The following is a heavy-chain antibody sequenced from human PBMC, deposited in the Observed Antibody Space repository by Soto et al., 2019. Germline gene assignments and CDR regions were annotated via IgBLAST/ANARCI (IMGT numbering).Heavy chain of an antibody. V-gene: IGHV2-26*01. J-gene: IGHJ5*02. CDR3: ARINFGIPAAIRRWYDP. D-gene: IGHD2-2*01. CDR2: IFSNDEK. CDR1: GFSLSNARMG. Sequence: SGPTLVNPTETLTLTCTVSGFSLSNARMGVSWIRQSPGKALEWLAHIFSNDEKSYSTTLKNRLTISKDTSNSQVVLTMTNMDPVDTATYYCARINFGIPAAIRRWYDPWGQGTLVTVSS.